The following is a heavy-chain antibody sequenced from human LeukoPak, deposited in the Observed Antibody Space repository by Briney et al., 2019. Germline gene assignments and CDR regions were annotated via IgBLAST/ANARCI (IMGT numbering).Heavy chain of an antibody. V-gene: IGHV3-23*01. J-gene: IGHJ3*02. CDR3: AKTYDSSGYYRDAFDI. CDR2: ISGSGGST. Sequence: GGSLRLSCAASGFTFSSYAMSWVRQAPGKGLEWVSAISGSGGSTYYAGSVKGRVAISRDNSKNTLYLQMNSLRAEDTAVYYCAKTYDSSGYYRDAFDIWGQGTMVTVSS. CDR1: GFTFSSYA. D-gene: IGHD3-22*01.